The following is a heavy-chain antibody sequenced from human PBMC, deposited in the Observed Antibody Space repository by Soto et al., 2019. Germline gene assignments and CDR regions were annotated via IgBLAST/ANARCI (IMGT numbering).Heavy chain of an antibody. Sequence: SETLSLTCAVYGGSFSGYYWSWIRQPPGKGLEWIGEINHSGSTNYNPSLKSRVTISVDTSKNQFSLKLSSVTAADTAVYYCARGGIAVAALRKGSYKHWGQGTLVTVSS. J-gene: IGHJ1*01. CDR1: GGSFSGYY. CDR3: ARGGIAVAALRKGSYKH. V-gene: IGHV4-34*01. CDR2: INHSGST. D-gene: IGHD6-19*01.